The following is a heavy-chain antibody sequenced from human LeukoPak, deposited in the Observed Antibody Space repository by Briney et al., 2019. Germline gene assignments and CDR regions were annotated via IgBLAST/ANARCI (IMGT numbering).Heavy chain of an antibody. CDR1: GFTFSSYS. J-gene: IGHJ3*02. Sequence: GGSLRLSCAASGFTFSSYSMNWVRQAPGKGLEWVSSISSSSSYIYYADSVKGRFTISIDNAKNSLYLQMNSLRAEDTAVYYCARDVGLGEEGAFDIWGQGTMVTVSS. CDR2: ISSSSSYI. CDR3: ARDVGLGEEGAFDI. V-gene: IGHV3-21*01. D-gene: IGHD3-16*01.